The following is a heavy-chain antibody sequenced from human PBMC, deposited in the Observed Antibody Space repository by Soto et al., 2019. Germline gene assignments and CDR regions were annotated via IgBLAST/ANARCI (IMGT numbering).Heavy chain of an antibody. Sequence: QVQLQESGPGVVKPSQTLSLTCTVSGGSIRNGNYYWSWIRQLPGTGLEWIGNIYYIGTTSYNPSLKSRVTISIDPSKNQFSLKLRSVVAADTAIYYCAKNGTTRPWFDPWRQGTLVTVSS. V-gene: IGHV4-31*03. J-gene: IGHJ5*02. CDR1: GGSIRNGNYY. CDR2: IYYIGTT. CDR3: AKNGTTRPWFDP. D-gene: IGHD1-1*01.